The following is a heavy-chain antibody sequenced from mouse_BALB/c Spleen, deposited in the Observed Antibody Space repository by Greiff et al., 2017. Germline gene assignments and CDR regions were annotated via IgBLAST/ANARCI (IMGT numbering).Heavy chain of an antibody. CDR3: AREARYPAAMDY. V-gene: IGHV5-6-3*01. J-gene: IGHJ4*01. D-gene: IGHD2-14*01. CDR1: GFTFSSYG. CDR2: INSNGGST. Sequence: EVKLVESGGGLVQPGGSLKLSCAASGFTFSSYGMSWVRQTPDKRLEWVATINSNGGSTYYPDSVKGRFTISRDKAKNTLYLQMSSLKSEDTAVYYCAREARYPAAMDYWGQGTSVTVSS.